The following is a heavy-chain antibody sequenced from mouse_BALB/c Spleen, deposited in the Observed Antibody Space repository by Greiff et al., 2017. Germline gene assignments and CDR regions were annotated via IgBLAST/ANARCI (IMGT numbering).Heavy chain of an antibody. J-gene: IGHJ3*01. CDR2: IRYSGST. D-gene: IGHD4-1*01. V-gene: IGHV3-2*02. Sequence: VQLQQSGPGLVKPSQSLSLTCTVTGYSITSDYVWNWIRQLPGNKLEWMGYIRYSGSTSYNPSLKSRISITRDTSKNQFFLQLNSVTTEDTATYYCARGGWDVFAYWGQGTLVTVSA. CDR3: ARGGWDVFAY. CDR1: GYSITSDYV.